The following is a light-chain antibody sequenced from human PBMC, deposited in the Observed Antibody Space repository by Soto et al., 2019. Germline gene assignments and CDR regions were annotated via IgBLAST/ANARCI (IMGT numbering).Light chain of an antibody. J-gene: IGKJ5*01. Sequence: EIVLTQSPGTLSLSPGERATLSCRASQTIASRYLAWYQHQPGQAPRLLIYRTFARAPGIPDRFSGGGSGTDFALTISRLEREDFEVYYCQQYDTSPPTLGQGTRL. V-gene: IGKV3-20*01. CDR3: QQYDTSPPT. CDR2: RTF. CDR1: QTIASRY.